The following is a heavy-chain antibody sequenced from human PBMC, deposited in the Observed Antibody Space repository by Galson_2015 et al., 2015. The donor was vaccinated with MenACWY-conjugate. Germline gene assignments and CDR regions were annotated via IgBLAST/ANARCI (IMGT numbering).Heavy chain of an antibody. V-gene: IGHV3-48*01. D-gene: IGHD6-13*01. CDR2: ISESSSTI. CDR1: GFSFSSYS. CDR3: ASRYSSSWYRQYFQL. Sequence: SLRLSCAASGFSFSSYSMNWVRQAPGKGLEWVSYISESSSTIVYADSVKGRFTISRDNAKNSLYLQMNSLRAEDTAVYYCASRYSSSWYRQYFQLWGQGTLVTVSS. J-gene: IGHJ1*01.